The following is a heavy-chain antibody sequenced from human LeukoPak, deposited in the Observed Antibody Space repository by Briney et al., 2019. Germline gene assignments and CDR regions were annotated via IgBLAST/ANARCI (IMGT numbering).Heavy chain of an antibody. V-gene: IGHV1-46*01. CDR2: INPSGGST. J-gene: IGHJ3*02. Sequence: ASVKVSCKASGYTFTSYYMHWVRQAPGQGLEWMGIINPSGGSTSYAQKFQGRVTMTRDMSTSTVYMELSSLRSEDTAVYYCARDPPLRSRTHASDIWGQGTMVTVSS. CDR1: GYTFTSYY. D-gene: IGHD5-12*01. CDR3: ARDPPLRSRTHASDI.